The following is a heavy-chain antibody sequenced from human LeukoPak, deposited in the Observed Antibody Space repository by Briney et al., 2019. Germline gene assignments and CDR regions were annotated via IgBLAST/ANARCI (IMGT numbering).Heavy chain of an antibody. CDR2: ISAYNGNT. V-gene: IGHV1-18*01. CDR3: ARGSHYDILTGPPHYYYYYMDV. J-gene: IGHJ6*03. CDR1: GYTFTSYG. Sequence: ASVKVSCKASGYTFTSYGISWLRQAPGQGLEWMGWISAYNGNTNYAQKLQGRVTMTTDTSTSTAYMELSSLRSEDTAVYYCARGSHYDILTGPPHYYYYYMDVWGKGTTVTVSS. D-gene: IGHD3-9*01.